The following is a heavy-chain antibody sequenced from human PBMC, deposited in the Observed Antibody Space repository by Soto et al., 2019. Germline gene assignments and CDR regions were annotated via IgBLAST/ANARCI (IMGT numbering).Heavy chain of an antibody. CDR1: GYTFTSYY. J-gene: IGHJ1*01. V-gene: IGHV1-46*01. D-gene: IGHD3-10*01. Sequence: EAAGKVSCKASGYTFTSYYMHWVRQAPGQGLEWMGIINPSGGSTSYAQKFQGRVTMTRDTSTSTVYMELSSLRSEDTAVYYCGVLAAEYFLPWGQGILVTVHS. CDR3: GVLAAEYFLP. CDR2: INPSGGST.